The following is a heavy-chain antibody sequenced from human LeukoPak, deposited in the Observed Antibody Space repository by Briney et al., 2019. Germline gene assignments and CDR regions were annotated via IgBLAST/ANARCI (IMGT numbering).Heavy chain of an antibody. CDR2: INHSGST. V-gene: IGHV4-34*01. CDR3: ARDSSVAGTSTFDY. D-gene: IGHD6-19*01. CDR1: GGSFSGYY. Sequence: PSETLSLTCAVYGGSFSGYYWSWIRQPPGKGLEWIGEINHSGSTNYNPSLKSRVTISVDKSKNQFSLKLSSVTAADTAVYYCARDSSVAGTSTFDYWGQGTLVTVSS. J-gene: IGHJ4*02.